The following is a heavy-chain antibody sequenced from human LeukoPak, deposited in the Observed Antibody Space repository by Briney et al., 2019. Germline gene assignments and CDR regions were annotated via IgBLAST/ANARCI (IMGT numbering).Heavy chain of an antibody. CDR1: GGSISSSSYY. Sequence: PETLSLTCTVSGGSISSSSYYWGWIRQPPGKGLEWIGSIYYSGKTYYNPSLKSRVTISVDTSKNQFSLKLSSVTAADTAVYYCARDNRAAYYYYMDVWGKGTTVTISS. CDR2: IYYSGKT. CDR3: ARDNRAAYYYYMDV. D-gene: IGHD1-14*01. J-gene: IGHJ6*03. V-gene: IGHV4-39*07.